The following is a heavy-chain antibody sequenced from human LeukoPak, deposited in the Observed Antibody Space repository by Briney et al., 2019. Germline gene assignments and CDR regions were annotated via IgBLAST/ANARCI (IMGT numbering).Heavy chain of an antibody. V-gene: IGHV4-4*07. CDR1: GGSISSYY. J-gene: IGHJ4*02. Sequence: SETLSLTCTVSGGSISSYYWSWIWQPAGKGLEWIGRIYTSGSTNYNPSLKSRVTMSVDTSKNQFSLKLSSVTAAGTAVYYCARGGARGYSYGLFDYWGQGTLVTVSS. CDR2: IYTSGST. D-gene: IGHD5-18*01. CDR3: ARGGARGYSYGLFDY.